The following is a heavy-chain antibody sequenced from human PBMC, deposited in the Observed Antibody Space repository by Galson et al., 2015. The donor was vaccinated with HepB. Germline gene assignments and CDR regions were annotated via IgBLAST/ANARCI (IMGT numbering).Heavy chain of an antibody. V-gene: IGHV3-15*01. CDR1: GFTFSNAW. D-gene: IGHD1-1*01. CDR2: IKSKTDGGTT. J-gene: IGHJ4*02. Sequence: SLRLSCAASGFTFSNAWMNWVRQAPGKGLEWVGRIKSKTDGGTTDYAAPVKGRFTFSRDDSKNTVYLQMNGLKTEDTAVYYCTKSGPHAGNYFDYWGQGTLVTVSS. CDR3: TKSGPHAGNYFDY.